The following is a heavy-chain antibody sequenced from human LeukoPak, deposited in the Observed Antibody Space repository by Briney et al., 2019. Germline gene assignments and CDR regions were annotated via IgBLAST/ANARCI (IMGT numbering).Heavy chain of an antibody. D-gene: IGHD1-26*01. Sequence: ASVKVSCKASGYTFTSDGFNWVRQAPGQGLEWMGWISGYNGNTFYAQKFQDRVTMTTDTSTSTAYMELRSLISDDTAVYYCARVIVGATGDYWGQGTLVTVSS. CDR2: ISGYNGNT. CDR3: ARVIVGATGDY. J-gene: IGHJ4*02. CDR1: GYTFTSDG. V-gene: IGHV1-18*01.